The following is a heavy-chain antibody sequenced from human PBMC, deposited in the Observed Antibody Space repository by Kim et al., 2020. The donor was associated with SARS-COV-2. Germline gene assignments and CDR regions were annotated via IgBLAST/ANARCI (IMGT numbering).Heavy chain of an antibody. J-gene: IGHJ6*02. D-gene: IGHD4-17*01. V-gene: IGHV3-64D*09. CDR2: ISSNGGST. CDR1: GFTFSSYA. Sequence: GGSLRLSCSASGFTFSSYAMHWVRQAPGKGLEYVSAISSNGGSTYYADSVKGRFTISRDNSKNTLYLQMSSLRAEDTAVYYCVKWDDYGDYRPYYYYYGMDVWGQGTTVTVSS. CDR3: VKWDDYGDYRPYYYYYGMDV.